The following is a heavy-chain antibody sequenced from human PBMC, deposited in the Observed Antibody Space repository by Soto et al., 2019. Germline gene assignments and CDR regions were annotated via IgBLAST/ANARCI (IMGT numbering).Heavy chain of an antibody. D-gene: IGHD3-3*01. Sequence: SETLSLTCTVSGGSVSSGSYYWNWIRRPPGKGLEWIGYIFYSGSTTYNPSLKSRVTISVDTSKNQFSLKLSSVTAADTAVYYCARGMSGDLTWALYWGQGTLVTVSS. V-gene: IGHV4-61*01. CDR3: ARGMSGDLTWALY. CDR2: IFYSGST. J-gene: IGHJ4*02. CDR1: GGSVSSGSYY.